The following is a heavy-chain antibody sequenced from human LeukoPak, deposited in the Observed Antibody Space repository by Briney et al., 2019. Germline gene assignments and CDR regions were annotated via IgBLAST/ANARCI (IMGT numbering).Heavy chain of an antibody. D-gene: IGHD3-22*01. Sequence: GGSLRLSCAASGFTFSSYSMNWVRQAPGKGLERVSYISSSSSTIYYADSVKGRFTISRDNSKNTLYLQMNSLRAEDTAVYYCAKARDRSGPYGDYWGQGTLVTVSS. CDR2: ISSSSSTI. CDR1: GFTFSSYS. J-gene: IGHJ4*02. CDR3: AKARDRSGPYGDY. V-gene: IGHV3-48*01.